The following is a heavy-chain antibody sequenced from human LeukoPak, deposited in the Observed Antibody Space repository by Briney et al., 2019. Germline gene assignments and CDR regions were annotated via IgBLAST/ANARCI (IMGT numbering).Heavy chain of an antibody. J-gene: IGHJ4*02. V-gene: IGHV3-72*01. D-gene: IGHD1-26*01. Sequence: GGSLRLSCAASGFTFSDHYMDWVRQAPGKGLEWVGRTRNKANSYTTEYAASVKGRFTISRDESKNSLSLQMSSLQTEDTAVYYCTRVHSGTFSPGYWGQGTLVTVSS. CDR3: TRVHSGTFSPGY. CDR1: GFTFSDHY. CDR2: TRNKANSYTT.